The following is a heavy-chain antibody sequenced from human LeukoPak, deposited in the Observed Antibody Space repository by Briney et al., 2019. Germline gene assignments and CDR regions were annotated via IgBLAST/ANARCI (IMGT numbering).Heavy chain of an antibody. J-gene: IGHJ4*02. Sequence: GGSLRLSCAASGFTFSSYAMSWVRQAPGKGLEWVSAISGSGGSTYYADSVKGRFTISRDNSKNTLYLQMNSLRAEDTAVYYCAKPPNRITMVRGVIHPRDYWGQGTLVTVSS. V-gene: IGHV3-23*01. D-gene: IGHD3-10*01. CDR3: AKPPNRITMVRGVIHPRDY. CDR1: GFTFSSYA. CDR2: ISGSGGST.